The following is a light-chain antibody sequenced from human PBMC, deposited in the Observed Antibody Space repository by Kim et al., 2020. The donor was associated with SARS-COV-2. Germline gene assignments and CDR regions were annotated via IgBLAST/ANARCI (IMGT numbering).Light chain of an antibody. CDR2: WAS. CDR1: QSLLYSPNNKDY. Sequence: AAINRKSSQSLLYSPNNKDYLAWYQQKPGQSPKLLISWASARESGVPDRFSGSGSATDFTLTINSLQAEDVAVYYCQQYYRTPLTFGGGTKVDIK. J-gene: IGKJ4*01. CDR3: QQYYRTPLT. V-gene: IGKV4-1*01.